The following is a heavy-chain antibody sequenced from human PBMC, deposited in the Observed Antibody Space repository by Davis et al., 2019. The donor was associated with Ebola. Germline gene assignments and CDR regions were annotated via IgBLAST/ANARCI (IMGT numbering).Heavy chain of an antibody. CDR1: GGTFSSYA. V-gene: IGHV1-69*04. Sequence: SVTVSCKASGGTFSSYAISWVRQAPGQGLEWMGRIIPILGIANYAQKFQGRVTITADKSTSTAYMELSSLRSEDTAVYYCARDRGSGWYKGYYGMDVWGQGTTVTVSS. CDR3: ARDRGSGWYKGYYGMDV. J-gene: IGHJ6*02. D-gene: IGHD6-19*01. CDR2: IIPILGIA.